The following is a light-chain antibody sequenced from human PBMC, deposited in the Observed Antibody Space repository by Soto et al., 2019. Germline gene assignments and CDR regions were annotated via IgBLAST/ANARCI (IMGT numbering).Light chain of an antibody. J-gene: IGKJ4*01. Sequence: EIVLTQSPGTLSLSPGGTVTLSCRASQSISSNYVAWFQHKPGQAPRLLIYGASSRAPGIPERFSGSGSGTDFSLTINRLEPEDSAVFYCQQYGYPQLTFGGGTKVDIK. CDR3: QQYGYPQLT. CDR1: QSISSNY. V-gene: IGKV3-20*01. CDR2: GAS.